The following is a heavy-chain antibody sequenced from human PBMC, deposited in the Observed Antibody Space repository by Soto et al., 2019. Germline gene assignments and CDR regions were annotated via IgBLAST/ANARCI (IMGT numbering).Heavy chain of an antibody. CDR3: ARDNYDYIWGSYRHPYYMDV. V-gene: IGHV4-59*01. J-gene: IGHJ6*03. CDR2: IYYSGST. CDR1: GGSISSYY. Sequence: TSETLSLTCTVSGGSISSYYWSWIRQPPGKGLEWIGYIYYSGSTNYNPSLKSRVTISVDTSKNQFSLKLSSVTAADTAVYYCARDNYDYIWGSYRHPYYMDVWGKGTTVTVSS. D-gene: IGHD3-16*02.